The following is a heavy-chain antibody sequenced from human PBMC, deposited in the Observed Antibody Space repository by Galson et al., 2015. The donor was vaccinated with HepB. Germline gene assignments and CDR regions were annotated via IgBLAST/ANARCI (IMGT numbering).Heavy chain of an antibody. V-gene: IGHV3-23*01. CDR2: IVGGGSYT. CDR3: AKDLSESGTTFPHNHYHSGIDV. D-gene: IGHD1-1*01. CDR1: GFSFSNYA. Sequence: SLRLSCAASGFSFSNYAMSWVRQAPGRGLEWVAVIVGGGSYTSYADSVSGRFTISRDNSKKTLSLQMDSLRAEDTAVYYCAKDLSESGTTFPHNHYHSGIDVWGQGTTVTVSS. J-gene: IGHJ6*02.